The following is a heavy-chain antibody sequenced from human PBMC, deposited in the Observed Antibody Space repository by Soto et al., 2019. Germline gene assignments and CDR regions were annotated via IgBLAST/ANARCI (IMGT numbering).Heavy chain of an antibody. V-gene: IGHV3-30*03. CDR3: ARGDYSSGGLGVQGRNWFDP. Sequence: PGGSLRLSCAASGFTFSSYGMHWVRQAPGKGLEWLAVISYDGSNKYYADSVKGRFTISRDNSKNTLYLQMNSLRAEDTAVYYCARGDYSSGGLGVQGRNWFDPWGQGTLVTVSS. CDR2: ISYDGSNK. J-gene: IGHJ5*02. D-gene: IGHD6-19*01. CDR1: GFTFSSYG.